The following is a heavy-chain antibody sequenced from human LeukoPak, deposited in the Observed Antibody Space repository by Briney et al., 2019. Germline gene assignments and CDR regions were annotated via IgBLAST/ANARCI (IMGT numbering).Heavy chain of an antibody. CDR2: IWSDGGSE. CDR3: ARDTAAAGTESIDY. CDR1: GFTFSNYD. V-gene: IGHV3-33*01. Sequence: GGSLRLSCEASGFTFSNYDMHWVRQAPGKGLEWVAVIWSDGGSEYYADSVKGRFTISRDNSKNTLHLQMNSLRAEDTAVYYCARDTAAAGTESIDYWGQGTLVTVSS. J-gene: IGHJ4*02. D-gene: IGHD6-13*01.